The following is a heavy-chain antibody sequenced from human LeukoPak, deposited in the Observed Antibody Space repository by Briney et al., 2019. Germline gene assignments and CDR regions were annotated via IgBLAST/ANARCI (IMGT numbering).Heavy chain of an antibody. CDR1: GFTFSTYW. CDR3: ATYRQTSEFDP. J-gene: IGHJ5*02. V-gene: IGHV3-7*01. CDR2: IKQDGSEE. Sequence: GGSLRLTCAASGFTFSTYWMSWVRQAPGKGLEWVANIKQDGSEEYYTISRDNARNSLYLQMNSLRDEDTAVYYCATYRQTSEFDPWGQGTLVTVSS. D-gene: IGHD1-14*01.